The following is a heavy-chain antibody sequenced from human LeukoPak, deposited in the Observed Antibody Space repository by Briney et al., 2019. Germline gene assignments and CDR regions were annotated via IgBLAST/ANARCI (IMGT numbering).Heavy chain of an antibody. CDR3: ARDPRFSYSSGWFYFDY. CDR1: GYTFTGYY. D-gene: IGHD6-19*01. CDR2: INPNSGGT. V-gene: IGHV1-2*02. Sequence: GASAKVSCKASGYTFTGYYMHWVRQAPGQGLEWMGWINPNSGGTNYAQKFQGRVTMTRDTSISTAYMELSRLRSDDTAVYYCARDPRFSYSSGWFYFDYWGQGTLVTVSS. J-gene: IGHJ4*02.